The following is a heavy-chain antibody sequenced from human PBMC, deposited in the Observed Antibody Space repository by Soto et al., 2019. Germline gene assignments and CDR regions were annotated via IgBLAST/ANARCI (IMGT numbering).Heavy chain of an antibody. CDR3: AKDPNGDYIGGFEF. Sequence: EVQLVESGGTLVQPGGSLRLSCATSGFTFNKYAMSWVRQAPGKGLEGVSGISASGGRTLYSDSVKGRFTISRDVSRNTMSLQMYSLRVEDTAIYFCAKDPNGDYIGGFEFGGEGTMVTVSS. V-gene: IGHV3-23*04. CDR1: GFTFNKYA. D-gene: IGHD4-17*01. J-gene: IGHJ3*01. CDR2: ISASGGRT.